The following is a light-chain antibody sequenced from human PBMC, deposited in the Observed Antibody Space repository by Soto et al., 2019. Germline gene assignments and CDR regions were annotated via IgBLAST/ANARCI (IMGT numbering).Light chain of an antibody. CDR3: QQHNSVPHT. J-gene: IGKJ2*01. CDR2: KAF. V-gene: IGKV1-5*03. Sequence: DIQMTQSPSTLSASVGDRVTITCRASQSISSWLAWYQQKPGKAPKLLIYKAFSLESGVPSRFSGSGSGTEFTLNIGSLQPDDFATYYCQQHNSVPHTFGQGTKLEIK. CDR1: QSISSW.